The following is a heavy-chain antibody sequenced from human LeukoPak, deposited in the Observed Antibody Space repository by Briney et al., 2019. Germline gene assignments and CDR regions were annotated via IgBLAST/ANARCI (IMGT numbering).Heavy chain of an antibody. V-gene: IGHV3-30*04. CDR1: GFTFSSYA. D-gene: IGHD3-10*01. Sequence: QAGGSLRLSCAASGFTFSSYAMHWVRQAPGKGLEWVAVISYDGSNKYYADSVKGRFTISRDNSKNTLFLKMNSLRAEDTAVYYCAKGKNYYGSGSYYVGVYWGQGTLVTVSS. J-gene: IGHJ4*02. CDR3: AKGKNYYGSGSYYVGVY. CDR2: ISYDGSNK.